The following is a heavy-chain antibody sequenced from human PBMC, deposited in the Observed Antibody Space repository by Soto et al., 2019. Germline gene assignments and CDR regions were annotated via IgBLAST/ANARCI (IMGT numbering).Heavy chain of an antibody. CDR3: AKGRVGIGDY. V-gene: IGHV3-30*18. D-gene: IGHD1-20*01. J-gene: IGHJ4*02. CDR2: ISYDGSNK. CDR1: GFTFSSYG. Sequence: QVQLMESGGGVVQPGRSLRLSCAASGFTFSSYGMHWVRQAPGKGLEWVAVISYDGSNKYYADSVKGRFTISRDNSKNTLYLQMNSLRAEDTAVYYCAKGRVGIGDYWGQGTLVTVSS.